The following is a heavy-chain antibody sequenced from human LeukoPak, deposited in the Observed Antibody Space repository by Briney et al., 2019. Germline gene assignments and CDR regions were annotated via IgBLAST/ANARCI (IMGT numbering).Heavy chain of an antibody. V-gene: IGHV3-30*18. CDR2: LSYDESRK. Sequence: GGSLRLSCAASGFTFSNFAMHWVRQAPGKGLEWLAVLSYDESRKYYADSVKGRFTISRDNSKNTLFLQMNSLSAEDSAVYYCAKSAVEQFVQYSLDYWGQGTLVTVSS. CDR1: GFTFSNFA. CDR3: AKSAVEQFVQYSLDY. D-gene: IGHD6-6*01. J-gene: IGHJ4*02.